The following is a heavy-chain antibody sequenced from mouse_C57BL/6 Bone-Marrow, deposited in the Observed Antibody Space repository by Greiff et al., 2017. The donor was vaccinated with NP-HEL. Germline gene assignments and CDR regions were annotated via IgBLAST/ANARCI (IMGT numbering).Heavy chain of an antibody. CDR1: GYTFTDYY. V-gene: IGHV1-19*01. J-gene: IGHJ2*01. CDR3: ARRGYGSDY. CDR2: INPYNGGT. D-gene: IGHD1-1*01. Sequence: VQLQQSGPVLVKPGASVKMSCKASGYTFTDYYMNWVKQSHGKSLEWIGVINPYNGGTSYNQKFKGKATLTVDKSSSTAYMELNSLTSEDSAVYYCARRGYGSDYWGQGTTLTVSS.